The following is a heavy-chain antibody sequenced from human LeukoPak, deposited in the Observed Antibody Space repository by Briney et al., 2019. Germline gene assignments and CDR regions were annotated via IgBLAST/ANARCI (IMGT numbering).Heavy chain of an antibody. V-gene: IGHV3-11*01. J-gene: IGHJ5*02. CDR2: ISSSGSTI. D-gene: IGHD3-10*01. CDR3: ARDSQLTVRGVISWFDP. CDR1: GFTFSDYY. Sequence: KPGGSLRLSCAASGFTFSDYYMSWIRQAPGMGLEWVSYISSSGSTIYYADSVKGRFTISRDNAKNSLYLQMNSLRAEDTAVYYCARDSQLTVRGVISWFDPWGQGTLVTVSS.